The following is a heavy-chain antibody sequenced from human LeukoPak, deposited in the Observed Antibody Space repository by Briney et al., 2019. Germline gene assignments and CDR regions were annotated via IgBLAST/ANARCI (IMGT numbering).Heavy chain of an antibody. Sequence: GASVKVSCKASGYTFTSYDINWVRQATGQGLEWMGWMNPNSGNTGYAQKFQGRVTMTRNTSISTAYMELGSLRSEDTAVYYCARGSIAAAAPPTTYYYYYGMDVWGQGTTVTVSS. CDR1: GYTFTSYD. CDR3: ARGSIAAAAPPTTYYYYYGMDV. V-gene: IGHV1-8*01. D-gene: IGHD6-13*01. CDR2: MNPNSGNT. J-gene: IGHJ6*02.